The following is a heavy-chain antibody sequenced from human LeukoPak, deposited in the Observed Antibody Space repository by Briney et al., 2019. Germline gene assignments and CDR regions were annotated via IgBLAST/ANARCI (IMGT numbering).Heavy chain of an antibody. CDR2: ISGSGGNT. D-gene: IGHD4-17*01. Sequence: GGSLRLSCAASGITFSSYGMTWVRQAPGKGLEWVSGISGSGGNTHYADSVKGRFTISRDNSKNTVYLQMNSLRAEDTAVYYCAKGRMSTVTTWGLSWFDPWGQGTLVTVSS. CDR1: GITFSSYG. V-gene: IGHV3-23*01. CDR3: AKGRMSTVTTWGLSWFDP. J-gene: IGHJ5*02.